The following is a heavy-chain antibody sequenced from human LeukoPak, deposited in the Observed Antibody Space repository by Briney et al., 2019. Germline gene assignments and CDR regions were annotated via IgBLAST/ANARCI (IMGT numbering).Heavy chain of an antibody. D-gene: IGHD1-7*01. V-gene: IGHV3-74*01. Sequence: GGSLRLSCAASGFTFSSYWMHWVRQAPGKGLVWVSRINSDGSSTSYADSVKGRFTISRGNAKNTLYLQMNSLRAEDTAVYYCARGGLRELENWFDPWGQGTLVTVSS. CDR3: ARGGLRELENWFDP. CDR2: INSDGSST. J-gene: IGHJ5*02. CDR1: GFTFSSYW.